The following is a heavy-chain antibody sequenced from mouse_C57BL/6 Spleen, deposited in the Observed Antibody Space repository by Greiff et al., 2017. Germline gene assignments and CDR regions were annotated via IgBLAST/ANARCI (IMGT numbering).Heavy chain of an antibody. CDR2: INPNYGTT. D-gene: IGHD2-5*01. V-gene: IGHV1-39*01. CDR3: ARYHYSNLYWYFDV. Sequence: EVKLQESGPELVKPGASVKISCKASGYSFTDYNMNWVKQSNGKSLEWIGVINPNYGTTSYNQKFKGKATLTVDQSSSTAYMQLNSLTSEDSAVYYCARYHYSNLYWYFDVWGTGTTVTVSS. J-gene: IGHJ1*03. CDR1: GYSFTDYN.